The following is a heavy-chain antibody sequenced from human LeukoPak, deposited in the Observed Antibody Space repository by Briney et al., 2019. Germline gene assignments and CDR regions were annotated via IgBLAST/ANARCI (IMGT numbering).Heavy chain of an antibody. CDR3: AKGAEEGVVITSVYYYYMDV. CDR2: IKQDGSEK. Sequence: GGSLRLSCAASGFTFSSYWMSWVRQAPGKGLEWVANIKQDGSEKYYVDSVKGRFTISRDNAKNTLYLQMNSLRVEDTAVYYCAKGAEEGVVITSVYYYYMDVWGKGTTVTISS. CDR1: GFTFSSYW. V-gene: IGHV3-7*03. J-gene: IGHJ6*03. D-gene: IGHD3-22*01.